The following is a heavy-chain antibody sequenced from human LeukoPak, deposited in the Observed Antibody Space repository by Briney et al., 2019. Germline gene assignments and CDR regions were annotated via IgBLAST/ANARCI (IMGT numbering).Heavy chain of an antibody. J-gene: IGHJ4*02. V-gene: IGHV3-30*04. Sequence: GRSLRLSCAASGFTFSSYAMHWVRQAPGKGLEWVAVISSDGNNKYYADSVKGRFTISRDNAKNSLYLQMNSLRAEDTAVYYCARVIRGINNNFDYWGQGTLVTVSS. CDR1: GFTFSSYA. CDR3: ARVIRGINNNFDY. D-gene: IGHD3-10*01. CDR2: ISSDGNNK.